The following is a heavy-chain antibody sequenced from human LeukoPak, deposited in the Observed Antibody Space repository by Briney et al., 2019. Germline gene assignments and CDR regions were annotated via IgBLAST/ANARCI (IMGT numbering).Heavy chain of an antibody. J-gene: IGHJ4*02. Sequence: GGSLRLSCAASGFTFSSYSMNWVRQAPGKGLEWVSSISSSSYIYYADSVKGRFTISRDNAKNSLYLQMNSLRAEDTAVYYCARDFGSYYSFDYWGQGTLVTVSS. CDR3: ARDFGSYYSFDY. CDR1: GFTFSSYS. CDR2: ISSSSYI. V-gene: IGHV3-21*01. D-gene: IGHD1-26*01.